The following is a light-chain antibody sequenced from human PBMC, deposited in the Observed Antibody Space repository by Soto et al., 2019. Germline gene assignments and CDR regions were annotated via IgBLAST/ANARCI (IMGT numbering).Light chain of an antibody. CDR2: DVS. CDR3: CSYTRSGTLI. J-gene: IGLJ1*01. Sequence: QSALTHPASVSGSPGQSITNSCVGTSGDIGDYNYVSWYQQHPGKVPKVIIYDVSNRPSGVSYRFSGTKSGNTASLTVSGLQAEDEADYYCCSYTRSGTLIFGTGTKVTVL. CDR1: SGDIGDYNY. V-gene: IGLV2-14*01.